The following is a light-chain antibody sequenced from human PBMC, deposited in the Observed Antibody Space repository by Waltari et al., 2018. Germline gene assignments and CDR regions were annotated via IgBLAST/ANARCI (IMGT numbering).Light chain of an antibody. CDR1: QSISSY. J-gene: IGKJ5*01. Sequence: DIQMTQSPSSLSASVGDRVTITCRASQSISSYLNWYQHKPGNAPKLLIYAAYSLQSGVPSRFSGSGSRTDFTLTISSLQPEDFATYYCQQSYSTPPITFGQGTRLEIK. CDR3: QQSYSTPPIT. V-gene: IGKV1-39*01. CDR2: AAY.